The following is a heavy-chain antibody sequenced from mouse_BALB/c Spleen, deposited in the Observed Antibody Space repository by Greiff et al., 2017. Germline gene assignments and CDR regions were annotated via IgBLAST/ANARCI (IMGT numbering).Heavy chain of an antibody. CDR2: ISSGSSTI. Sequence: EVKLVESGGGLVQPGGSRKLSCAASGFTFSSFGMHWVRQAPEKGLEWVAYISSGSSTIYYADTVKGRFTISRDNPKNTLFLQMTSLRSEDTAMYYCARDGVDGYYSYFDVWGAGTTVTVSS. CDR1: GFTFSSFG. J-gene: IGHJ1*01. V-gene: IGHV5-17*02. CDR3: ARDGVDGYYSYFDV. D-gene: IGHD2-3*01.